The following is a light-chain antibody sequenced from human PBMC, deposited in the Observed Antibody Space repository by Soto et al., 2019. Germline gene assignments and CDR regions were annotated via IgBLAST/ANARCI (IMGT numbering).Light chain of an antibody. CDR2: WAS. CDR3: QQFYTTPRT. Sequence: DIVMTQAPDSLAASLGAIVTINCKSSRNLLYNDKNYVAWYQQRPGQAPKLLIYWASTRESEVPVRISGSGSVTDFRPTIRDLQAAGAGVYYCQQFYTTPRTFGQGTRVEI. J-gene: IGKJ2*01. CDR1: RNLLYNDKNY. V-gene: IGKV4-1*01.